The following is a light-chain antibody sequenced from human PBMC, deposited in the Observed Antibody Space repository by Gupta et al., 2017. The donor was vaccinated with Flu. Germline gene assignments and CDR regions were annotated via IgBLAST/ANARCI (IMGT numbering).Light chain of an antibody. V-gene: IGLV2-14*01. J-gene: IGLJ2*01. CDR2: EVS. Sequence: QSALTQPASVSGSPGQSITLSCTGTSSDVGGYNYVSWYQQHPGKAPKLMIYEVSNRPSGVSNRFSGSKSGNTASLTISGLQAEDEADYYCSSYTSRASGVFGGGTKLTVL. CDR1: SSDVGGYNY. CDR3: SSYTSRASGV.